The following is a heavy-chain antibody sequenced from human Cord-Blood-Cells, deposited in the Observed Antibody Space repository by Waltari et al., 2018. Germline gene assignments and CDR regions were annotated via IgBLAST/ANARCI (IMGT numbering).Heavy chain of an antibody. J-gene: IGHJ2*01. Sequence: QVQLQESGPGLVKPSETLSLTCAVSGYSISSGYYWGWFRQPPGKGLEWIGSIYHSGSTYYNPSLKSRVTISVDTSKNQFSLKLSSVTAADTAVYYCASIGTRHWYFDLWGRGTLVTVSS. CDR3: ASIGTRHWYFDL. CDR1: GYSISSGYY. D-gene: IGHD6-6*01. V-gene: IGHV4-38-2*01. CDR2: IYHSGST.